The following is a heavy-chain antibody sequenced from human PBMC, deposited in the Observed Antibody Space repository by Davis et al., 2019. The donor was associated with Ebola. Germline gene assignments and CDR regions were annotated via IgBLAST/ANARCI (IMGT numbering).Heavy chain of an antibody. Sequence: GGSLRLSCAASGFAFSHYVMSWVRRAPGKGLEWVSTLCLSADTYYADSVKGRFTISRDNSKNTLHLQLNSLRVEDTAIYYFAKDTSNVWFDVWGQGTMVTVAS. J-gene: IGHJ3*01. D-gene: IGHD6-19*01. CDR2: LCLSADT. V-gene: IGHV3-23*01. CDR3: AKDTSNVWFDV. CDR1: GFAFSHYV.